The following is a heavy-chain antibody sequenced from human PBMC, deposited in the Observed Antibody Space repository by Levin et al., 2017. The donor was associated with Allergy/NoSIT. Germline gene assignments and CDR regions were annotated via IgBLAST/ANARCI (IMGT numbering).Heavy chain of an antibody. CDR3: ARDFRRFGSFGSGFLCAMDV. CDR1: GFTFDDYG. D-gene: IGHD3-10*01. CDR2: INWNGGSI. V-gene: IGHV3-20*04. J-gene: IGHJ6*02. Sequence: GESLKISCAASGFTFDDYGMTWVRQAPGKGLEWVSGINWNGGSIGYADSVKGRFTISRDNAQNSLFLQMNSLRAEDTALYYCARDFRRFGSFGSGFLCAMDVWGQGTTVSVSS.